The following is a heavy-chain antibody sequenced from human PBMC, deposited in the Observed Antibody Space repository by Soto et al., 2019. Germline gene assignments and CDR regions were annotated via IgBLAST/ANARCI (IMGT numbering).Heavy chain of an antibody. CDR3: ARRNERAGRAHRDL. J-gene: IGHJ4*02. CDR2: MNPNNGNA. CDR1: GFTFITYD. V-gene: IGHV1-8*01. D-gene: IGHD2-21*02. Sequence: ASVQVSCNASGFTFITYDFSWVRQAAGQGLEWMGWMNPNNGNAGFAQKFRGRINMTRNTSISTAYLELSSLRSDDSAVYFCARRNERAGRAHRDLGGEGTPVTVCS.